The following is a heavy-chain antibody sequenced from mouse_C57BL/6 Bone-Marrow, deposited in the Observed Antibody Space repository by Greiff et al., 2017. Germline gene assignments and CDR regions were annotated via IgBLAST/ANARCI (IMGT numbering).Heavy chain of an antibody. CDR1: GYTFTSYW. CDR2: LDPNSGGT. CDR3: ARSGRRRAWFAY. V-gene: IGHV1-72*01. D-gene: IGHD4-1*01. J-gene: IGHJ3*01. Sequence: QVQLQQPGAELVKPGASVKLSCKASGYTFTSYWMHWVKQRPGRGLVWIGRLDPNSGGTKYNEKFKSKATLTVDKPSSTAYMQLSSRTSEDSAVYDCARSGRRRAWFAYWGQGTLVTVSA.